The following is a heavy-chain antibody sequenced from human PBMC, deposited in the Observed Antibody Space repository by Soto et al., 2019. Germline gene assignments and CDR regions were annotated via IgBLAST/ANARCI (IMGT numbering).Heavy chain of an antibody. V-gene: IGHV3-30*18. CDR2: ISYDGSKK. Sequence: QVQLVESGGGVVQPGRSLRLSCAASGYTFSRHGMHWVRQAPGKGLEWVAVISYDGSKKYYEDSVKGRFTISRDNSKNTLYLQVSSLRAEDTAVYYCAKDRVESGLGEVDYWGQGTLVTVSS. CDR1: GYTFSRHG. J-gene: IGHJ4*02. CDR3: AKDRVESGLGEVDY. D-gene: IGHD3-16*01.